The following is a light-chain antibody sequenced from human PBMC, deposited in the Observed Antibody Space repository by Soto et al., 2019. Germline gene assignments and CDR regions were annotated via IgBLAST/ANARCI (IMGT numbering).Light chain of an antibody. J-gene: IGLJ1*01. Sequence: QSVLAQPPSASGTPGQRVTISCSGSSSHIGSNTVNWYQQLPGTAPKLLIYSNNQRPSGVPDRFSGSKSGTSASLAISGLQSEDEADDYCAAWDDSLNGYVFGTGTKVTVL. V-gene: IGLV1-44*01. CDR1: SSHIGSNT. CDR3: AAWDDSLNGYV. CDR2: SNN.